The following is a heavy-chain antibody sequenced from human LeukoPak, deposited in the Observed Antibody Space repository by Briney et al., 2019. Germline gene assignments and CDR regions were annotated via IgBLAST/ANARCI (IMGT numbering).Heavy chain of an antibody. CDR3: ARGRVSSSSWSSTYYYYFYIDV. Sequence: SETLSLTCSVSGDSISMHYWSWIRQPPGKGLEWIRYIDHTGSTNYNPSLNSRVTISRDMSKNHFSLELSSVTAADTAVYFCARGRVSSSSWSSTYYYYFYIDVWGKGTTVTVSS. J-gene: IGHJ6*03. CDR1: GDSISMHY. CDR2: IDHTGST. D-gene: IGHD6-13*01. V-gene: IGHV4-59*11.